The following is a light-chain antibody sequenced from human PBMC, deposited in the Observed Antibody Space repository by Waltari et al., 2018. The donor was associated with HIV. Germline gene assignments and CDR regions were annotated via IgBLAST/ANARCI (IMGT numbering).Light chain of an antibody. J-gene: IGLJ3*02. V-gene: IGLV1-51*01. CDR3: GTWDSSLSTGM. CDR1: SSNIGNNY. Sequence: QSVLTQPPSVFAAPGQKVTISCSGTSSNIGNNYVSWYQQLPGTAPKLLIFENNKRPSGIPDRFSGSKSGTSATLGITGLQTGDEADYYCGTWDSSLSTGMFGGGTKLTVL. CDR2: ENN.